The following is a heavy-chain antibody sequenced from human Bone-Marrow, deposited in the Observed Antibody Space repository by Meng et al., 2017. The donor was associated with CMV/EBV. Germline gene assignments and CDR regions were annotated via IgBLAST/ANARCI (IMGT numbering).Heavy chain of an antibody. J-gene: IGHJ6*02. CDR1: GFTFSNYA. Sequence: GESLKISCAASGFTFSNYAMSWVRQAPGKGLEWVAVIYSGGSSAYYADSVKGRFTISRDNSKNTLYLQMDSLRAEDAAVYYCAKDGPAQLPQFNCYGVDVWGQGTTVTVSS. D-gene: IGHD2-2*01. V-gene: IGHV3-23*03. CDR2: IYSGGSSA. CDR3: AKDGPAQLPQFNCYGVDV.